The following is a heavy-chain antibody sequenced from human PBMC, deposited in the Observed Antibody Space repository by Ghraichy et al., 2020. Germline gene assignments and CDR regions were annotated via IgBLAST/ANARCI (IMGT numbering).Heavy chain of an antibody. D-gene: IGHD3-3*01. CDR1: GFSFSNYA. J-gene: IGHJ4*02. CDR3: ARSLGGYYFDY. CDR2: ISHSNT. V-gene: IGHV3-23*05. Sequence: GALRLSCAASGFSFSNYAMTWVRQAPGKGLEWVSGISHSNTYYADSVKGRFIISSDISKNTLYLQMNSLRAEDTAVYYGARSLGGYYFDYWGQGTLVTVSS.